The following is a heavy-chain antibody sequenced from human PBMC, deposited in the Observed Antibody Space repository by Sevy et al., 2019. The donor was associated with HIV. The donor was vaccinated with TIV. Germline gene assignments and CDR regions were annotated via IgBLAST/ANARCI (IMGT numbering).Heavy chain of an antibody. J-gene: IGHJ4*02. CDR2: ISWNSGSI. V-gene: IGHV3-9*01. CDR3: AKDISSSLITMIADY. CDR1: GFNFDDYA. Sequence: GGSLRLSCAASGFNFDDYAMHWVRQAPGKGLEWVSGISWNSGSIGYADSVKGRFTISRDNAKNSLYLQMNSLRAEDTALYYCAKDISSSLITMIADYWGQGTLVTVSS. D-gene: IGHD3-22*01.